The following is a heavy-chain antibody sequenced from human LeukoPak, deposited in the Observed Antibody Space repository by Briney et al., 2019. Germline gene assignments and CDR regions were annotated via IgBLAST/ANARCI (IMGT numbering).Heavy chain of an antibody. Sequence: GGSLRLSCAASGFTFSISVMHWVRQAPGKGLEWVAVISYDGSNKYYADSVKGRFTISRDNSKNTLYLQMNSLRAEDTAVYYCAREDYAPYYYYYGMDVWGQGTTVTVSS. V-gene: IGHV3-30-3*01. CDR1: GFTFSISV. J-gene: IGHJ6*02. CDR3: AREDYAPYYYYYGMDV. D-gene: IGHD4-17*01. CDR2: ISYDGSNK.